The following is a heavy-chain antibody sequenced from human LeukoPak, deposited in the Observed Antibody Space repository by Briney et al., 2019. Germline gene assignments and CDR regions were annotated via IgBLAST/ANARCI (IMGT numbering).Heavy chain of an antibody. CDR1: GFTFSSYS. CDR2: ISSSSSYI. J-gene: IGHJ6*03. Sequence: PGGSLRLSCAASGFTFSSYSMNWVRQAPGKGLEWVSSISSSSSYIYYADSVKGRFTISRDNAKNSLYLQMNSLRAEGTAVYYCARVECSGGSCYLSDYYYYYMDVWGKGTTVTVSS. D-gene: IGHD2-15*01. CDR3: ARVECSGGSCYLSDYYYYYMDV. V-gene: IGHV3-21*01.